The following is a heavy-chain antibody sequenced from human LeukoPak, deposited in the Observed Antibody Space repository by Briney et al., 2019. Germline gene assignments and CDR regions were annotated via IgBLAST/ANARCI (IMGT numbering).Heavy chain of an antibody. D-gene: IGHD5-18*01. CDR2: ISYDGSNK. CDR1: GFTFSSYA. V-gene: IGHV3-30*04. Sequence: GGSLRLSCAASGFTFSSYAMHWVRQAPGKGLEWVAVISYDGSNKYYADSVKGRFTISRDNSKNTLYLQMNSLRAEDTAVYYCAKDRRDIQLWLNGVDYWGQGTLVTVSS. CDR3: AKDRRDIQLWLNGVDY. J-gene: IGHJ4*02.